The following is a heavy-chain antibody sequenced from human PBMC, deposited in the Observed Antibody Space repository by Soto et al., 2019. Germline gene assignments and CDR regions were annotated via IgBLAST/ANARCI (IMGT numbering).Heavy chain of an antibody. Sequence: SGGSLRLSCAASGFTFSDYYMSWIRQAPGKGLEWVSYISSSGSTIYYADSVKGRFTISRDNAKNSLYLQMNSLRAEDTAVYYCARDRVYGDYNTNFDYWGQGTLVTVSS. CDR2: ISSSGSTI. CDR1: GFTFSDYY. D-gene: IGHD4-17*01. J-gene: IGHJ4*02. CDR3: ARDRVYGDYNTNFDY. V-gene: IGHV3-11*01.